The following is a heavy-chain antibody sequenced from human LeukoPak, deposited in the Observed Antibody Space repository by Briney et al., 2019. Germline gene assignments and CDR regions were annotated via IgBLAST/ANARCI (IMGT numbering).Heavy chain of an antibody. CDR3: ARWLYYYDSSGYGDDAFDI. V-gene: IGHV1-8*01. CDR1: GYTFTSYD. J-gene: IGHJ3*02. Sequence: GASVKVSCKASGYTFTSYDINWVRQATGQGLEWMGWMNPNSGNTGYAQKFQGRVTMTRNNSISTAYMELSSLRSEDTAVYYCARWLYYYDSSGYGDDAFDIWGQGTMVTVSS. D-gene: IGHD3-22*01. CDR2: MNPNSGNT.